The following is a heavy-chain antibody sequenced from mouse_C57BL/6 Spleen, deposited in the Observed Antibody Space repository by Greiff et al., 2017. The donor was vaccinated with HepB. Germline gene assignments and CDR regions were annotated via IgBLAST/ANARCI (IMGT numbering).Heavy chain of an antibody. CDR3: ARGIYYDSY. V-gene: IGHV1-26*01. CDR1: GYTFTDYY. Sequence: EVQLQQSGPELVKPGASVKISCKASGYTFTDYYMNWVKQSHGKSLEWIGDINPNNGGTSYNQKFKGKATLTADKSSSTAYMELRSLTSEDSSVYYGARGIYYDSYWGQGTLVTVSA. J-gene: IGHJ3*01. D-gene: IGHD2-4*01. CDR2: INPNNGGT.